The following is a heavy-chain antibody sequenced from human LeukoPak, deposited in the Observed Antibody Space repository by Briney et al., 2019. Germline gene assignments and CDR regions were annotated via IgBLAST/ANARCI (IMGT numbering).Heavy chain of an antibody. J-gene: IGHJ6*03. CDR1: GYTFTSYY. Sequence: ASVKVSCTPSGYTFTSYYMHWVRQAPGQGLEWMGWVSAYNGNTNYAQKLQGRVTMTTDTSTTTAYMELRSLRSDDTAVYYCARGRGGYYYYYMDVWGKGTTVTVSS. CDR3: ARGRGGYYYYYMDV. CDR2: VSAYNGNT. V-gene: IGHV1-18*04.